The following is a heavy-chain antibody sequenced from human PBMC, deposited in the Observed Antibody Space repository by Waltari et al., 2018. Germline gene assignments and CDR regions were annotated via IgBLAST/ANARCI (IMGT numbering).Heavy chain of an antibody. Sequence: EGQLVESGGGLVNPGGSLRLSCAASGLSFSGYSMTWVRQAPGKGLEWVSSIGGSSTSIYYADSVKGRFTISRDNAKNSLFLQMNSLRAEDTAVYYCAREVSEAFDIWGQGTMVTVSS. CDR2: IGGSSTSI. CDR3: AREVSEAFDI. J-gene: IGHJ3*02. V-gene: IGHV3-21*03. CDR1: GLSFSGYS.